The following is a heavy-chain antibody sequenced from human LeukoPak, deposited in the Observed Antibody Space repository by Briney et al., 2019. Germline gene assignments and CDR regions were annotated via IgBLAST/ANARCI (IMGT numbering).Heavy chain of an antibody. V-gene: IGHV4-4*07. J-gene: IGHJ4*02. Sequence: PSETLSLTCTVSGYSISSYYWSWIRQPAGKGLEWIGRIYTSGTTNYNPSLKSRVSMSVDTSKNQFSLRLSSVTAADTAVYCARGKVVAGTPGQNSWDSWGQGTLVTVSS. CDR3: ARGKVVAGTPGQNSWDS. D-gene: IGHD6-19*01. CDR1: GYSISSYY. CDR2: IYTSGTT.